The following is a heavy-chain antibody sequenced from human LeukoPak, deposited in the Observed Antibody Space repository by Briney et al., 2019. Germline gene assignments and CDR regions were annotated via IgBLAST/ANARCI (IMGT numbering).Heavy chain of an antibody. CDR2: IYTSGST. CDR3: ARDGASTAMAQFDY. D-gene: IGHD5-18*01. Sequence: PSETLSLTCTVSGGSISSHYWSWIRQPAGKGLEWIGRIYTSGSTNYNPSLKSRVTMSVDTSKNQFSLKLSSVTAADTAVYYCARDGASTAMAQFDYWGHGTLVTVSS. V-gene: IGHV4-4*07. J-gene: IGHJ4*01. CDR1: GGSISSHY.